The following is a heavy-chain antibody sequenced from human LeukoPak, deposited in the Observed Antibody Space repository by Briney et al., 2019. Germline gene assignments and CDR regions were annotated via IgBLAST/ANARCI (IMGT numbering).Heavy chain of an antibody. V-gene: IGHV3-23*01. D-gene: IGHD2-2*02. CDR2: ISPNVGST. Sequence: GASLRLSCAASGFTFSTYAMSWVRQAPGKGLEWVSTISPNVGSTYYADSVKGRFTISRDNSKNTLYLQMDSLRAEDTAVHYCACLPAAIPFDYWGQGTLVTVSS. CDR3: ACLPAAIPFDY. J-gene: IGHJ4*02. CDR1: GFTFSTYA.